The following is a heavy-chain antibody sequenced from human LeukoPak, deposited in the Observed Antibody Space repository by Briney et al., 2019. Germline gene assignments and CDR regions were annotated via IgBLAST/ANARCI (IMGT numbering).Heavy chain of an antibody. Sequence: GGSLRLSCAASGFTFSSYWMHWVRQAPGKGLVWVSRLNSDGSTTNYADSVKGRFTISRDNAKNTVYLQMNSLRAEDTAVYYCARSLYSFSSDFDFWGQGTLVTVSS. D-gene: IGHD5/OR15-5a*01. CDR1: GFTFSSYW. CDR3: ARSLYSFSSDFDF. J-gene: IGHJ4*02. CDR2: LNSDGSTT. V-gene: IGHV3-74*01.